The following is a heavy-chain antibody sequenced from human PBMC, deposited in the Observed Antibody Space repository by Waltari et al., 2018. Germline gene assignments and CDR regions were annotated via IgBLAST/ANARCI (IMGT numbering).Heavy chain of an antibody. V-gene: IGHV4-39*01. CDR1: GGSISSSSYN. J-gene: IGHJ5*02. D-gene: IGHD5-12*01. Sequence: QLQLQESGPGLVKPSETLSLTCTVSGGSISSSSYNWGWIRQSPGKGLEWIGNIYYSGSTYYGGSTYYNPTLKSRVSISGDTSKNQFSLKLSSVTAADTAVYYCARHWKKSGYRFDPWGQGTLVTVSS. CDR3: ARHWKKSGYRFDP. CDR2: IYYSGSTYYGGST.